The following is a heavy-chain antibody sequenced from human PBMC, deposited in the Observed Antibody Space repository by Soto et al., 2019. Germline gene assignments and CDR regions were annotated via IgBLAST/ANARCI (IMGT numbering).Heavy chain of an antibody. J-gene: IGHJ4*02. Sequence: GGSLRLSCAASGFTFSSYAMHWVRQAPGKGLEWVAVISYDGSNKYYADSVKGRFTISRDNSKNTLYLQMNSLRAEDTAVYYCARASWQPSPRLDYWGQGTLVTVSS. V-gene: IGHV3-30-3*01. D-gene: IGHD2-2*01. CDR2: ISYDGSNK. CDR3: ARASWQPSPRLDY. CDR1: GFTFSSYA.